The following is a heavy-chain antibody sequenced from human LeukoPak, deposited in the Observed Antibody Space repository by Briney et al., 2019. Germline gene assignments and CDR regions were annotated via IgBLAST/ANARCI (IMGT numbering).Heavy chain of an antibody. CDR2: INSDGSST. Sequence: GGSLRLSCAASGFTFSSYWMHWVRQAPGKGLVWVSRINSDGSSTSYADSVKGRFTISRDNAKNTLYLQMNSLRAEDTAVYYCVKERGSGWPENYFDYWGQGALVTVSS. CDR1: GFTFSSYW. CDR3: VKERGSGWPENYFDY. D-gene: IGHD6-19*01. V-gene: IGHV3-74*01. J-gene: IGHJ4*02.